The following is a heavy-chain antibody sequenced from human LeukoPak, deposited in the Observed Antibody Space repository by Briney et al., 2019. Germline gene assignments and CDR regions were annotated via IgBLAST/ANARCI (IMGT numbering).Heavy chain of an antibody. CDR1: GGSISSSSYY. CDR2: IYYSGST. V-gene: IGHV4-39*01. CDR3: ARRTIMSSGWYEEFDY. J-gene: IGHJ4*02. Sequence: PSETLSLTCTVSGGSISSSSYYWGWIRQPPGKGLEWIGSIYYSGSTYYNPSLKSRVTISVDTSKNQFSLKLSSVTAADTAVYYCARRTIMSSGWYEEFDYWGQETLVTVSS. D-gene: IGHD6-19*01.